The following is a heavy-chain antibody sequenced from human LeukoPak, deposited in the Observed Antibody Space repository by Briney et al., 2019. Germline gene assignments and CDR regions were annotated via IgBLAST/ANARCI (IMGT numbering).Heavy chain of an antibody. CDR1: GFTLSSYS. Sequence: PGGSLRLSCAASGFTLSSYSMNWVRQAPGKGLEWVSSISSSSSYICYADSVKGRFTISRDNAKNSLYLQMNSLRAEDTAVYYCARDRGSDGYDLPSPEYLDYWGQGTLVTVSS. V-gene: IGHV3-21*01. D-gene: IGHD5-12*01. J-gene: IGHJ4*02. CDR3: ARDRGSDGYDLPSPEYLDY. CDR2: ISSSSSYI.